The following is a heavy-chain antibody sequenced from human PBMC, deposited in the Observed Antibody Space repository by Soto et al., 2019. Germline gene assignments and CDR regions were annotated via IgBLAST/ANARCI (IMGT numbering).Heavy chain of an antibody. CDR3: ARALYSSTWYGDFDS. V-gene: IGHV4-30-4*01. D-gene: IGHD6-13*01. Sequence: SETLSLTCTVSGASISSADHYWSWVRQPPGKGLEWIGYIYYSGSTYHSPSLKSRVSISVDTSKNHFSLRVNSVTAADTAVYYCARALYSSTWYGDFDSWGQGTLVTVSS. J-gene: IGHJ4*02. CDR2: IYYSGST. CDR1: GASISSADHY.